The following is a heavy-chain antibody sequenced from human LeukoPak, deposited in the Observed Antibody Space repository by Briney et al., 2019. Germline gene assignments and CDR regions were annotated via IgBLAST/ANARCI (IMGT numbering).Heavy chain of an antibody. Sequence: GGSLRLSCAASGFTFSSNWMHWVRQAPGKGLEWVSGISGSGAITYYADSVKGRFTISRDNSKNVLYLQMNSLRAEDTAAYYCANGSGVFDFWGQGTLVTVSS. CDR3: ANGSGVFDF. CDR1: GFTFSSNW. J-gene: IGHJ4*02. CDR2: ISGSGAIT. V-gene: IGHV3-23*01. D-gene: IGHD3-10*01.